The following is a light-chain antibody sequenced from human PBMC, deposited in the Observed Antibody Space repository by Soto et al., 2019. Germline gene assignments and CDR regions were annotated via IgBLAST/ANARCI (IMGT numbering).Light chain of an antibody. CDR3: SSHTISSALQV. Sequence: QSALSQPASVSGSPGQWITISCTGTISDFVVYNYVSWYQQHPGKAPKLMIYGVSNRPSGVSNRFSGSKSGNTASLTISGLQADDEADYYCSSHTISSALQVFGTGTKVTVL. CDR1: ISDFVVYNY. CDR2: GVS. V-gene: IGLV2-14*01. J-gene: IGLJ1*01.